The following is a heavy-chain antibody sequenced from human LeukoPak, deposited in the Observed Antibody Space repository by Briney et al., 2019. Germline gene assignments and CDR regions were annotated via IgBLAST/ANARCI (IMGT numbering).Heavy chain of an antibody. J-gene: IGHJ4*02. Sequence: PGGSLRLSCAASGFTFSSYWMSWVRQAPGKGLEWVANIKQDGSEKYYVDSVKGRLTISRDNAKNSLYLQLNSLRAEDTALYYCAREDSSASLGCWGQGTLVTVSS. CDR2: IKQDGSEK. CDR1: GFTFSSYW. CDR3: AREDSSASLGC. D-gene: IGHD6-19*01. V-gene: IGHV3-7*01.